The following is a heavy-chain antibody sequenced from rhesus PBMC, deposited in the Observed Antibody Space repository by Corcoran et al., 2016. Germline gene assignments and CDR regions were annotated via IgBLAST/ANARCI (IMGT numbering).Heavy chain of an antibody. Sequence: QVQLQESGPGVVKPSETLSLTCAVSGGSISDSYRWSWIRQPPGKGLEWIGYIYGSSTSTNYNPSLKSRVTISKDTSKNQFSLKLSSVTAADTAVYYCARGYSGYSYQFDYWGQGVLVTVSS. J-gene: IGHJ4*01. CDR2: IYGSSTST. D-gene: IGHD5-24*01. V-gene: IGHV4S10*01. CDR1: GGSISDSYR. CDR3: ARGYSGYSYQFDY.